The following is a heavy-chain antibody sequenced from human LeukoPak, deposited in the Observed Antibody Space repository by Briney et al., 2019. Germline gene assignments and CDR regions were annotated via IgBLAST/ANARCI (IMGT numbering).Heavy chain of an antibody. CDR1: GFTFSSYA. J-gene: IGHJ4*02. D-gene: IGHD2-15*01. CDR2: VTGSADRT. V-gene: IGHV3-23*01. Sequence: GGSLRLSCAASGFTFSSYAMSWVRQAPGKGLEWVSTVTGSADRTYYADSVKGRFTISRDNSKNTLYLQMNSLRAEDTAVYYCAKYCSGGSCYSGLDYWGQGTLVTVSS. CDR3: AKYCSGGSCYSGLDY.